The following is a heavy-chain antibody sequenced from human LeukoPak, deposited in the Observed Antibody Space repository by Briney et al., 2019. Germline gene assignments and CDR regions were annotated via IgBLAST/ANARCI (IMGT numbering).Heavy chain of an antibody. CDR1: GGSISSGDYY. Sequence: SETLSLTCTVSGGSISSGDYYWSWIRQPPGKGLEWIGYIYYSGSTYYNPSLKSRVTISVDTSKNQFSLKLSSATAADTAVYYCARDIVVVPAAIAWFDPWGQGTLVTVSS. CDR3: ARDIVVVPAAIAWFDP. J-gene: IGHJ5*02. V-gene: IGHV4-30-4*08. D-gene: IGHD2-2*01. CDR2: IYYSGST.